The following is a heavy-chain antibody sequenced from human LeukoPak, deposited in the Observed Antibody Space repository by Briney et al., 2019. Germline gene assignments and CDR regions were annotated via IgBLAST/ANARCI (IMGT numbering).Heavy chain of an antibody. V-gene: IGHV3-20*04. D-gene: IGHD6-13*01. CDR3: ARAIAAAGNDAFDI. J-gene: IGHJ3*02. CDR1: GFTFDDYG. CDR2: TNWNGGST. Sequence: GGSLRLSCAASGFTFDDYGMSWVRQAPGKGLEWVSGTNWNGGSTGYADSVKGRFTISRDNAKNSLYLQMNSLRAEDTALYYCARAIAAAGNDAFDIWGQGTMVTVSS.